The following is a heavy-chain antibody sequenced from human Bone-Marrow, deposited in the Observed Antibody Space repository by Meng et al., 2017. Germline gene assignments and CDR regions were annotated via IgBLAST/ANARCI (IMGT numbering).Heavy chain of an antibody. J-gene: IGHJ4*02. Sequence: VHLVESGGGVVQPGRSLRLACTAFGFTFSNYGMHWVRQAPGKGLEWVAVIWSDGSTKDYADSVRGRFTISRDNSKNTLYLQMNSLRAEDTAVYYCAAYHSSDYHSWGQGTLVTVSS. CDR1: GFTFSNYG. V-gene: IGHV3-33*01. D-gene: IGHD3-22*01. CDR3: AAYHSSDYHS. CDR2: IWSDGSTK.